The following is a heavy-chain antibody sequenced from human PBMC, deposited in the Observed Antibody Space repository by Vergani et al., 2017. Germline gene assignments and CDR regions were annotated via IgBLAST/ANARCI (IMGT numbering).Heavy chain of an antibody. Sequence: EMQLVQSRAEVRKPGESLRISCKASGFPFTHYWIVWVRQTPEKGLEYVGIIYPADSETTYSPSFQGRVTISAVKSISTAYLHWNNLEASDSAIYYCARLXGIGVAGTRYFDPWGQGTLVTVSS. D-gene: IGHD6-19*01. V-gene: IGHV5-51*01. CDR2: IYPADSET. CDR3: ARLXGIGVAGTRYFDP. J-gene: IGHJ5*02. CDR1: GFPFTHYW.